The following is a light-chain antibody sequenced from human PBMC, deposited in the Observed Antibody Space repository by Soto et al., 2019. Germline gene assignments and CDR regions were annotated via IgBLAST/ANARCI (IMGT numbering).Light chain of an antibody. CDR2: TNN. Sequence: QSVLTQPPSASGTPGQRVTISCSGGSSNIGRNPVNWYLQLPGTAPKLLIYTNNQRPSGVPDRVSASKSGTSASLTISGLQSEDEADYYCATWDDSLYGMVFGGGNKLTVL. CDR1: SSNIGRNP. CDR3: ATWDDSLYGMV. V-gene: IGLV1-44*01. J-gene: IGLJ2*01.